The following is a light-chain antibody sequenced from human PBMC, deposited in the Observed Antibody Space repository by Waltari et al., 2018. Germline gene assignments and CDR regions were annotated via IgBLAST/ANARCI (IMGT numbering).Light chain of an antibody. V-gene: IGLV4-69*01. Sequence: QLVLTQSPSASASLVASVKLTCTLSSGHSTNVIAWLQKRPERGPRYLMKVNSDGSHNKGDEIPDRFSGSSSGAEHYLTISSLQSEDEADYYCQTGGHGTWVFGGGTKLTVL. CDR3: QTGGHGTWV. J-gene: IGLJ3*02. CDR2: VNSDGSH. CDR1: SGHSTNV.